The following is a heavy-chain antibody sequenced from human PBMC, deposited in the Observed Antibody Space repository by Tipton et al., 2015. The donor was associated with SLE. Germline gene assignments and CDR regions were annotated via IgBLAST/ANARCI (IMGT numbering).Heavy chain of an antibody. D-gene: IGHD3-10*01. V-gene: IGHV4-59*08. Sequence: TLSLTCTVSGASVSSFCWNWIRQSPGKGLEWIACVCNSVSTNYDPSLKSRGTISVDTSKNHFSLELTSVTAADTAAYYCARQRLRLLSPLDAWGQGTTVTAS. CDR1: GASVSSFC. J-gene: IGHJ6*02. CDR2: VCNSVST. CDR3: ARQRLRLLSPLDA.